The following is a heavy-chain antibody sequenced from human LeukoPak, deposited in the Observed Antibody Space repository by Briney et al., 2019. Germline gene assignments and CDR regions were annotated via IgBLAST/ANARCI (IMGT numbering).Heavy chain of an antibody. D-gene: IGHD3-10*01. CDR1: GFTFSSYG. CDR3: ARRGSGSYYNRMDI. CDR2: IWYDGSNK. J-gene: IGHJ6*04. Sequence: GGSLRLSCAASGFTFSSYGMHWVRQAPGKGLEWVAVIWYDGSNKYYADSVKGRFTISRDNSKNTLYLQMNSLRAEDTAVYYCARRGSGSYYNRMDIWGKGTTVTVSS. V-gene: IGHV3-33*01.